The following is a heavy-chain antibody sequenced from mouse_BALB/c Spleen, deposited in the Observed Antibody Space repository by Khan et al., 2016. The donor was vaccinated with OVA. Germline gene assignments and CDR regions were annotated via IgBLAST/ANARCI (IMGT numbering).Heavy chain of an antibody. CDR2: ISYSGVT. V-gene: IGHV3-2*02. D-gene: IGHD1-1*01. Sequence: EVELVESGPGLVKPFQSLSLTCTVTGYSITSGYAWNWIRQFPGNKLEWMGYISYSGVTSYTPSLKSRISITRDTSKNQFFLQLNSVTTEDTATYYCARGNYYGYYFDYWGQGTTLTVSS. CDR1: GYSITSGYA. J-gene: IGHJ2*01. CDR3: ARGNYYGYYFDY.